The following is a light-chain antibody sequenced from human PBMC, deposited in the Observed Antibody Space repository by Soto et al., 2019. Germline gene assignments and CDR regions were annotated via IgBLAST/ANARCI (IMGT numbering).Light chain of an antibody. V-gene: IGLV2-14*01. CDR3: LSFTTTSTHV. Sequence: LNQPASLSGSRGQSITISCTGTSSDIGAYDYVSWFQQHPGKAPKLMISEVNNRPSGVSNRFSGSKSGNTAYLTISGLQVEDEAEYFCLSFTTTSTHVFGTGTKVTVL. J-gene: IGLJ1*01. CDR2: EVN. CDR1: SSDIGAYDY.